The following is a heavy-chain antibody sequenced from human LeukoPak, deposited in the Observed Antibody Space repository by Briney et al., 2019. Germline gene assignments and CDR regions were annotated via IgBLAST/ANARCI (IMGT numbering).Heavy chain of an antibody. CDR1: GFTFSNYW. V-gene: IGHV3-7*03. J-gene: IGHJ2*01. CDR2: IKTDGSEK. D-gene: IGHD2-21*02. CDR3: ARASLAYCGGDCYYYWYFDL. Sequence: GGSLRLSCAGSGFTFSNYWMGWVRQAPGKGLQWVANIKTDGSEKYYVDSVKGRFTISRDNAKNSLYLQMNSLRAEDTAVYYCARASLAYCGGDCYYYWYFDLWGRGTLVTVSS.